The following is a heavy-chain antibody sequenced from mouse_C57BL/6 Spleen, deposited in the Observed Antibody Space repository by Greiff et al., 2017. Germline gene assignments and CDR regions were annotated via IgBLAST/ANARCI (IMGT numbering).Heavy chain of an antibody. D-gene: IGHD1-1*01. CDR2: ISDGGSYT. CDR1: GFTFSSYA. CDR3: ARDGYGSGDY. Sequence: EVNVVESGGGLVKPGGSLKLSCAASGFTFSSYAMSWVRQTPEKRLEWVATISDGGSYTYYPDNVKGRFTISRDNAKNNLYLQMSHLKSEDTAMYYCARDGYGSGDYWGQGTTLTVSS. V-gene: IGHV5-4*01. J-gene: IGHJ2*01.